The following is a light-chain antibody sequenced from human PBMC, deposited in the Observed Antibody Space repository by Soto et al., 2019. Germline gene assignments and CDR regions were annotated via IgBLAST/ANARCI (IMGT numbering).Light chain of an antibody. V-gene: IGKV1-5*01. Sequence: DIKMTQSPSTLSASVGDRVIITCRASQTISTWVAWYQHKTGKAPTLLIYDASSLESGVPSRFSGSGSGTEFTLTISSLQPDDFATYYCQQYNSYPLTFGGGTKVDI. J-gene: IGKJ4*01. CDR2: DAS. CDR1: QTISTW. CDR3: QQYNSYPLT.